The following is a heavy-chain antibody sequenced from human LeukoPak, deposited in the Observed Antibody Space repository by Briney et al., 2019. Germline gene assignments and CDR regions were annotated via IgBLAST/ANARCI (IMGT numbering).Heavy chain of an antibody. CDR3: ARRSDSGSDDGEDYFDY. D-gene: IGHD1-26*01. Sequence: SQTLSLTCSVSGDSINSGGYYWSWIRQYPGKGLEWIGYIYHTGTTYYNPSLDSRATLSLDTSKNQFSLKLISVTAADTAVYFCARRSDSGSDDGEDYFDYWGQGTLVTVSS. J-gene: IGHJ4*02. CDR2: IYHTGTT. V-gene: IGHV4-30-4*01. CDR1: GDSINSGGYY.